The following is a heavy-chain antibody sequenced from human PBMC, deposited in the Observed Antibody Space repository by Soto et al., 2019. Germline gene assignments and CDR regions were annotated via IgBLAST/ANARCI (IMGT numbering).Heavy chain of an antibody. Sequence: ASVKVSCKVSGYTLTELSMHWVRQAPGKGLEWMGGFDPEDGETIYAQKFQGRVTMTEDTSTDTAYMELSSLRSEDTAVYYCATDGMVRGVITYYYGMDVWGQGTTVTV. D-gene: IGHD3-10*01. V-gene: IGHV1-24*01. CDR1: GYTLTELS. CDR2: FDPEDGET. J-gene: IGHJ6*02. CDR3: ATDGMVRGVITYYYGMDV.